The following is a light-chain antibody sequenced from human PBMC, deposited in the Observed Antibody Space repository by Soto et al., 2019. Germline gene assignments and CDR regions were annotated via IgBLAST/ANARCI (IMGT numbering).Light chain of an antibody. CDR1: SSNIGNNY. CDR3: AAWDDSLSGYV. J-gene: IGLJ1*01. V-gene: IGLV1-47*02. CDR2: SNN. Sequence: QLVLSQPPSASGTPGQRVTISCSGSSSNIGNNYVYWYHQLPGTAPKLLIYSNNQRPSGVPDRFSGSKSGTSASLAISGLRSEDEADYYCAAWDDSLSGYVFGTGTKVTVL.